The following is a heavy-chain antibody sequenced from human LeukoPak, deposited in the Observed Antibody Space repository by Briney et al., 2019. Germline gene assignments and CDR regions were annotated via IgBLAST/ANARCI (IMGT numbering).Heavy chain of an antibody. CDR3: ARLNLLSDYGNYYYYYYGMDV. Sequence: PSDTLSLMCTVSGRSISSYYWRWIRQPPGKGLVCSGYIYYSESTNYNPSPKSRVTISVDTSKNQFSLKLSSVTAADTAVYYCARLNLLSDYGNYYYYYYGMDVWGQGTTVTVSS. V-gene: IGHV4-59*08. D-gene: IGHD4-17*01. CDR2: IYYSEST. CDR1: GRSISSYY. J-gene: IGHJ6*02.